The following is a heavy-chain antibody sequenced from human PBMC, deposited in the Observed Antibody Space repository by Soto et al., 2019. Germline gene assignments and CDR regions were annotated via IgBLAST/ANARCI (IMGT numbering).Heavy chain of an antibody. V-gene: IGHV4-30-4*01. J-gene: IGHJ5*02. CDR1: GGSIRSGDYY. CDR3: ARGSISTSCYLFDP. D-gene: IGHD2-2*01. CDR2: IYYSGST. Sequence: SETLCLTCTVSGGSIRSGDYYWSWIRQPPGKGLEWIGYIYYSGSTYYNPSLKSRVTISVDTSKNQFSLKLSSVTAADTAVYYCARGSISTSCYLFDPWGQGTLVTVPQ.